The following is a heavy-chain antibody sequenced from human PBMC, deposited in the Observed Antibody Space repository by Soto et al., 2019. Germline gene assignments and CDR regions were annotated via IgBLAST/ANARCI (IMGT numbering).Heavy chain of an antibody. V-gene: IGHV4-39*01. CDR3: ARPGDAYGLDV. CDR2: IHSHSGSA. D-gene: IGHD2-21*02. J-gene: IGHJ6*02. Sequence: XETLCHSCSVPGASITMSSYYWAWIRQPPGKGLEWIASIHSHSGSAYYDPSLKGRVLISVDTSKNHFSLNLSSVTAADTAVYYCARPGDAYGLDVWGQGTTVTVSS. CDR1: GASITMSSYY.